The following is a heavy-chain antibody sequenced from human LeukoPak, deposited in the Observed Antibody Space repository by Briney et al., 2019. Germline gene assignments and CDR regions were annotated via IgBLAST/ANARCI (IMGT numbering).Heavy chain of an antibody. V-gene: IGHV1-69-2*01. Sequence: ASVTVSCKASVYTFTYYYMHWVQQAPGKGLEWMGRVDPEDGETIYAEKFQGRVTITADTSTDTAYMELSSLRSEDTAVYYCATDLPDYWGQGTLVTVSS. CDR3: ATDLPDY. J-gene: IGHJ4*02. CDR1: VYTFTYYY. CDR2: VDPEDGET.